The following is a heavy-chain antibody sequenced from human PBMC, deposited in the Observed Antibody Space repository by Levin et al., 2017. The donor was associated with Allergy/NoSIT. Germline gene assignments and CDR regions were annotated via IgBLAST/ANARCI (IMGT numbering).Heavy chain of an antibody. J-gene: IGHJ4*02. CDR2: IYNSGST. CDR1: GGSISSGDYY. CDR3: ARGNRRLGILGDY. V-gene: IGHV4-31*03. D-gene: IGHD7-27*01. Sequence: SETLSLTCTVSGGSISSGDYYWSWIRQHPEKGLEWIGYIYNSGSTDYNPSLKSRATISADTSKNRFSLKLTSVTAADTAVYYCARGNRRLGILGDYWGQGTLVTVSS.